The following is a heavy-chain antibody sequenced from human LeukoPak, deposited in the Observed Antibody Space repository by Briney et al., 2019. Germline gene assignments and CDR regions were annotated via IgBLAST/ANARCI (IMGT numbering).Heavy chain of an antibody. J-gene: IGHJ3*02. CDR3: ARAIYVPDAFDI. D-gene: IGHD3-16*01. Sequence: PGGSLRLSCAVSGSTFRNYGMSWIRQAPGKGLEWVSYISSSGSTIYYADSVKGRFTISRDNAKNSLYLQMNSLRAEDTAVYYRARAIYVPDAFDIWGQGTMVTVSS. CDR1: GSTFRNYG. V-gene: IGHV3-11*01. CDR2: ISSSGSTI.